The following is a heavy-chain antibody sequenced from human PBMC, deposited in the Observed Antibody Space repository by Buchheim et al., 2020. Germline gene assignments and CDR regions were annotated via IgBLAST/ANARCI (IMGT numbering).Heavy chain of an antibody. Sequence: QGQLVQSGAEVKKPGASVKVSCKASGYIFTSYDINWVRQATGQGPEWMGWMNPNSGNTGYAQKFQGRVTMTRDTYISTAYMELTSLRSEDTAVYYCARNTTLFQGVIVYQYGMDVWGQGTT. CDR2: MNPNSGNT. D-gene: IGHD3-10*01. V-gene: IGHV1-8*01. J-gene: IGHJ6*02. CDR1: GYIFTSYD. CDR3: ARNTTLFQGVIVYQYGMDV.